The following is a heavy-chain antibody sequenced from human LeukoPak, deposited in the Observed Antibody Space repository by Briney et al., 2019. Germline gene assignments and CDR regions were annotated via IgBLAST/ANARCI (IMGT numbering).Heavy chain of an antibody. CDR2: ISSSSSYI. CDR3: ARERITMVRGVNWFDP. J-gene: IGHJ5*02. Sequence: GGSLRLSCAASGFTFSSYSMNWVRQAPGKGLEWVSSISSSSSYIYYADSVKGRFTISRDNAKNSLYLQMNSLSAEDTAVYYCARERITMVRGVNWFDPWGQGTLVTVSS. CDR1: GFTFSSYS. D-gene: IGHD3-10*01. V-gene: IGHV3-21*01.